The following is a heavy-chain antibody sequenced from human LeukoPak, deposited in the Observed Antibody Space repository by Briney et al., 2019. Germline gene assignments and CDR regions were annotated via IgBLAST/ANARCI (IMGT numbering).Heavy chain of an antibody. J-gene: IGHJ3*02. Sequence: KPSETLSLTCTGSGGSISSYYWTWIRQPPGKGLEWLGHMYYSGSIKYNPSLKSRVTVSTDTSKNHFSLKLRSVTAADTATYYCARGVRHCASTTCFAGAGDIWGQGKMVTVSS. D-gene: IGHD2-2*01. CDR3: ARGVRHCASTTCFAGAGDI. CDR2: MYYSGSI. V-gene: IGHV4-59*01. CDR1: GGSISSYY.